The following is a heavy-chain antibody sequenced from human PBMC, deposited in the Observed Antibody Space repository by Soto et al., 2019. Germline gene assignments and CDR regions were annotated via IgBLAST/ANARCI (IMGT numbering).Heavy chain of an antibody. J-gene: IGHJ4*02. V-gene: IGHV3-74*01. Sequence: EVQLVESGGGSVQPGGSLRLSCVASGITFTNYWMHWVRQVPGKGLVWVARVDSDGRDTSYADFVKGRFTISRDNAKNTLYLQVNSLRVEDTAMYYCGTVFEHWGQGIPVTVSS. CDR1: GITFTNYW. CDR2: VDSDGRDT. CDR3: GTVFEH.